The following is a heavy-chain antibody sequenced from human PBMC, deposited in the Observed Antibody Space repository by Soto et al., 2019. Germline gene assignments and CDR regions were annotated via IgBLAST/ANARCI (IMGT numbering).Heavy chain of an antibody. V-gene: IGHV3-66*01. J-gene: IGHJ4*02. CDR3: ARDRGAVAGYYFDY. Sequence: GGFLRLSCAASGFTVSSNYISWVRPAPGKGLELVSVIYSGGSTYYADSVKGRFTISRDNSKNTLYLQINSLRAEDTAVYYCARDRGAVAGYYFDYWGQGTLVTVSS. D-gene: IGHD6-19*01. CDR2: IYSGGST. CDR1: GFTVSSNY.